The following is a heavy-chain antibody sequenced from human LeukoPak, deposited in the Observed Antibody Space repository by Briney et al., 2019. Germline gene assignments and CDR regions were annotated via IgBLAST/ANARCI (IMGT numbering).Heavy chain of an antibody. J-gene: IGHJ4*02. CDR3: TRVGYIDEGIDY. CDR2: IKQDGSKK. D-gene: IGHD5-24*01. Sequence: GRSLRLSCAASGFTFSNYGMHWVRQAPVKGLEWVANIKQDGSKKSYVDSVKGRFTISRDNAKNSLYLQMNSLRAEDTAIYYCTRVGYIDEGIDYWGQGTLVTVSS. V-gene: IGHV3-7*04. CDR1: GFTFSNYG.